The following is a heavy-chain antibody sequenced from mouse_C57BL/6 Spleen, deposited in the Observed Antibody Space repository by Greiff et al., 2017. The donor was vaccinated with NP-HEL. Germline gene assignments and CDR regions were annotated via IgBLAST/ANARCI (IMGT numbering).Heavy chain of an antibody. CDR1: GFSLTSYA. CDR3: ARNRVVTTVPTHWYFDV. D-gene: IGHD1-1*01. V-gene: IGHV2-9-1*01. Sequence: VQRVESGPGLVAPSQSLSITCTVSGFSLTSYAISWVRQPPGKGLEWLGVIWTGGGTNYNSALKSRLSISKDNSKSQVFLKMNSLQTDDTARYYCARNRVVTTVPTHWYFDVWGTGTTVTVSS. J-gene: IGHJ1*03. CDR2: IWTGGGT.